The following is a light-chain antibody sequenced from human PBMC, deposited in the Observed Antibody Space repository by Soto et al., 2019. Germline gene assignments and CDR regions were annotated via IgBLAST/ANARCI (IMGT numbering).Light chain of an antibody. CDR3: QQYGNSAPIT. J-gene: IGKJ5*01. CDR1: QSVSSNY. V-gene: IGKV3-20*01. Sequence: EIVLTQSPGTLSLSPGERATLSCRASQSVSSNYLAWYQPKPGQAPSLLIYGASSRATGIPDRFSGSGSGTVFTITISSLEPEDFGMYFCQQYGNSAPITFGQGTRVEIE. CDR2: GAS.